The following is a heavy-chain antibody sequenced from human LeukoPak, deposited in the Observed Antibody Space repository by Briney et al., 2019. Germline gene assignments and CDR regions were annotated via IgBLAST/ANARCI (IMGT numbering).Heavy chain of an antibody. CDR1: GFAFSSYW. V-gene: IGHV3-74*01. CDR3: AREELGAFDI. J-gene: IGHJ3*02. CDR2: INGDGSST. Sequence: GGSLRLSCAASGFAFSSYWMLWVRQAPGKGLVWVSRINGDGSSTTYADSVKGRFTISRDNAKNSLYLQMNSLRAEDTAVYYCAREELGAFDIWGQGTMVTVSS. D-gene: IGHD1-26*01.